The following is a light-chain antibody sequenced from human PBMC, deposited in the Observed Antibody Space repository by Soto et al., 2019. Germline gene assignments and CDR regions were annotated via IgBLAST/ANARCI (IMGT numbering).Light chain of an antibody. J-gene: IGKJ2*01. Sequence: EIVMTQSPGTLSVSPGEGATLSCRASQSVGSNLAWYQQKPGQAPRLLIYGASTRATGIPARFSGSGSGTDFTLTISRLEPEDFAVYYCQQYGSSWYTFGQGTKVDIK. CDR1: QSVGSN. V-gene: IGKV3-20*01. CDR2: GAS. CDR3: QQYGSSWYT.